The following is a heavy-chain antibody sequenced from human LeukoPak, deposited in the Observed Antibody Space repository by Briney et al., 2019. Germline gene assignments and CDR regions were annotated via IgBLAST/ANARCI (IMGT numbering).Heavy chain of an antibody. J-gene: IGHJ4*02. CDR3: ARDSLGAGTVGATSGY. Sequence: PSETLSLTCAVSGGSISSSSYYWGWIRQPPEKGLEWIGNIYYSGNTYYNPSLKSRVTISVDTSKNQFSLKLSSVTAADTAVYYCARDSLGAGTVGATSGYWGQGTLVTVSS. CDR1: GGSISSSSYY. D-gene: IGHD1-26*01. CDR2: IYYSGNT. V-gene: IGHV4-39*02.